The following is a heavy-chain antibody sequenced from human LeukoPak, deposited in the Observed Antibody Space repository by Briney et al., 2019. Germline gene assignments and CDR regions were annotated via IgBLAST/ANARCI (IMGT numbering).Heavy chain of an antibody. J-gene: IGHJ5*02. V-gene: IGHV5-51*01. CDR3: AGHVDWELLPST. D-gene: IGHD1-26*01. CDR1: GYTFTNNW. Sequence: GESLKISCRGSGYTFTNNWIGWVRQMSGKGLELMGIIYPDDSDTRYSPSFQGQVTISADKSISTAYLHWSSLKASDTAMYYCAGHVDWELLPSTWGQGTLVTVSS. CDR2: IYPDDSDT.